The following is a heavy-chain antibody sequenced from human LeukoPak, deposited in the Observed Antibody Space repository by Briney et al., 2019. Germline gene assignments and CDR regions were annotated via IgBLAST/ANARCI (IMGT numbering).Heavy chain of an antibody. Sequence: ASVNVSCKASGYTFTSYYMHWVRQAPGQGLEWMGIINPSGGSTSYAQKFQGRVTMTRDTSTSTVYMELSSLRPEDTAVYYCARRGPRYGDYADYWGQGTLVTVSS. CDR2: INPSGGST. J-gene: IGHJ4*02. V-gene: IGHV1-46*01. CDR3: ARRGPRYGDYADY. D-gene: IGHD4-17*01. CDR1: GYTFTSYY.